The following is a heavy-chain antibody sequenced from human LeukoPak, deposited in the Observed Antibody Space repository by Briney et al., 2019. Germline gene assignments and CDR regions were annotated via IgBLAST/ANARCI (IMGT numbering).Heavy chain of an antibody. CDR2: TWYDGSNI. Sequence: PGGSLRPSPAASGFSFSSYGIHWVRQAPRKGLEWVAVTWYDGSNIYYADSVKGRFTISRDNAKNTLYLQMNSLRAEDTAVYYCARSRNNYGISGFLAYWYRGPVTLVTVSS. D-gene: IGHD3-22*01. J-gene: IGHJ4*02. CDR1: GFSFSSYG. CDR3: ARSRNNYGISGFLAYWY. V-gene: IGHV3-33*01.